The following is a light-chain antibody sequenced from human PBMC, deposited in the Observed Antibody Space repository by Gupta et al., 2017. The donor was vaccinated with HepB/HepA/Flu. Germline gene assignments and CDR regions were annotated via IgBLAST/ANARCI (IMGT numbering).Light chain of an antibody. CDR3: AAWDGTLGGSYL. CDR1: SSNIGRNY. V-gene: IGLV1-47*01. Sequence: QPVLTQPPSASGTPGQRVTIACSGGSSNIGRNYVSWYQQLPGTAPKLLISRNNQRPSGVPVRFSGSKSGTSASLAINGLRSEDEADYYCAAWDGTLGGSYLFGSGTKVTVL. J-gene: IGLJ1*01. CDR2: RNN.